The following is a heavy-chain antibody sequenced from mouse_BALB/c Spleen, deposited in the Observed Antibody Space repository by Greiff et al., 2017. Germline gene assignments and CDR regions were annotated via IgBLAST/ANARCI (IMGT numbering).Heavy chain of an antibody. CDR3: ARVETGEYYAMDY. CDR1: GYTFSSYW. J-gene: IGHJ4*01. V-gene: IGHV1-9*01. Sequence: QVQLQQSGAELMKPGASVKISCKATGYTFSSYWIEWVKQRPGHGLEWIGEILPGSGSTNYNEKFKGKATFTADTSSNTAYMQLSSLTSEDSAVYYCARVETGEYYAMDYWGQGTSVTVSS. CDR2: ILPGSGST.